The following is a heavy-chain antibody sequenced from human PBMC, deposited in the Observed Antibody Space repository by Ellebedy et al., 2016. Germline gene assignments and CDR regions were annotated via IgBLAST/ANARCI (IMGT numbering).Heavy chain of an antibody. D-gene: IGHD2-15*01. CDR2: ISSSSSYI. Sequence: GGSLRLXXAASGFTFSSYSMNWVRQAPGKGLEWVSSISSSSSYIYYADSVKGRFTISRDNAKNSLYLQMNSLRAEDTAVYYCARPSPGYCSGGSCYAFDYWGQGTLVTVSS. V-gene: IGHV3-21*01. J-gene: IGHJ4*02. CDR1: GFTFSSYS. CDR3: ARPSPGYCSGGSCYAFDY.